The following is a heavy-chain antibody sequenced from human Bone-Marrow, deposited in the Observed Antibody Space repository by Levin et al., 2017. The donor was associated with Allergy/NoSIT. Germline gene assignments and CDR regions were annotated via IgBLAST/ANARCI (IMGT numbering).Heavy chain of an antibody. CDR2: VSSSSTYI. Sequence: SCAASGFTFSDYSMNWVRQAPGKGLEWVSSVSSSSTYIYYADSVKGRFTISRDNAKNSLYLQMNSLRAEDTAVYYCARAYSSSRNGAFDIWGQGTMVTVSS. V-gene: IGHV3-21*01. D-gene: IGHD6-6*01. CDR3: ARAYSSSRNGAFDI. J-gene: IGHJ3*02. CDR1: GFTFSDYS.